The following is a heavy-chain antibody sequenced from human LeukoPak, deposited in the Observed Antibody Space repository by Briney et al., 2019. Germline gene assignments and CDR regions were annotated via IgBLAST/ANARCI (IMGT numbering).Heavy chain of an antibody. D-gene: IGHD1-26*01. V-gene: IGHV7-4-1*02. CDR3: ARGTSQWEPGRNFGD. Sequence: ASVKVSCKASGYTFTSYDMNWVRQAPGQGLEWMGWINPNTGNPTYAQGFTGRFVSSSDTSVNTAYLQISSLKAEDTAVYYCARGTSQWEPGRNFGDWGQGTLVTVSS. J-gene: IGHJ4*02. CDR2: INPNTGNP. CDR1: GYTFTSYD.